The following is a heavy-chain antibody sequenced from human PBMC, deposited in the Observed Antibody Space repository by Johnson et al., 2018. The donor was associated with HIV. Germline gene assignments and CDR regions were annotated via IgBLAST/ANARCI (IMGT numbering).Heavy chain of an antibody. Sequence: VQLVESGGGVVQPGGSLRLSCAASGFTFSSYDMHWVRQPTGKGLEWVSAIGTLGDTYYPDSVKGRFTISREDAKNSLYLQMNSLRAGDTAVYYCARGAAAAPGGFDIWGQGTVVTVSS. V-gene: IGHV3-13*01. J-gene: IGHJ3*02. D-gene: IGHD6-13*01. CDR3: ARGAAAAPGGFDI. CDR2: IGTLGDT. CDR1: GFTFSSYD.